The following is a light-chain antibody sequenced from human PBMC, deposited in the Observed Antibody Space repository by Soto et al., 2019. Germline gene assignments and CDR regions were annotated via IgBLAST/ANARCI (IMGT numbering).Light chain of an antibody. Sequence: IVLTQSPVTLALSPGESAVLSCRASQSVSTSLAWYQHKPGQAPRLFIYDASKRAPGIPARFTGSGSGTDFTLTISSLVPEDIAVYYCPVRXVWPSCGQGTKV. CDR2: DAS. CDR1: QSVSTS. CDR3: PVRXVWPS. J-gene: IGKJ1*01. V-gene: IGKV3-11*01.